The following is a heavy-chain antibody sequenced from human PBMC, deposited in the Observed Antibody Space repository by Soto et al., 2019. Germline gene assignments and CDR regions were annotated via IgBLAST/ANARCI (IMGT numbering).Heavy chain of an antibody. D-gene: IGHD6-19*01. CDR1: GDSISNDNW. J-gene: IGHJ3*01. V-gene: IGHV4-4*02. Sequence: QVQLQESGPGLVKPSGTLSLTCAVSGDSISNDNWWSWVRQPPGKGLEWIGEIYHSGATNYNPSLTSRVTISVDRSKNQFSLGLTSMTAADTAVYFCARNGWYSLDLWGQGATVTVSS. CDR3: ARNGWYSLDL. CDR2: IYHSGAT.